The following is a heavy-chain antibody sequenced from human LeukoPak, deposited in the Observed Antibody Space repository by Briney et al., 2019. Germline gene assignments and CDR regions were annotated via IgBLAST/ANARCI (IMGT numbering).Heavy chain of an antibody. V-gene: IGHV1-8*01. Sequence: GASVKVSCKASGYTFTSNDINWVRQATGQGLEWMGWMNPNSANTGYAQNFQGRIASTRDTSINTAYMELYSLGSDDTAVYYCARGVRFGELFFDSWGQGTLVTVSS. D-gene: IGHD3-10*01. CDR2: MNPNSANT. J-gene: IGHJ4*02. CDR3: ARGVRFGELFFDS. CDR1: GYTFTSND.